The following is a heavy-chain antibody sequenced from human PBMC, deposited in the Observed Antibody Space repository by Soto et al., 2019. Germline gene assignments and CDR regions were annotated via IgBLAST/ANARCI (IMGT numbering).Heavy chain of an antibody. Sequence: QVQLQQWGAGLLKPSETLSLTCAVYGGSFSGYTWIWIRQPPGKGLEWIGEINHSGTTNHNPPLKSRVIISVATSKKQFSRRLTSVTAADTAVYYCARGSDYTSSFDYWGQGTLVTVSS. V-gene: IGHV4-34*01. CDR3: ARGSDYTSSFDY. CDR1: GGSFSGYT. D-gene: IGHD3-16*01. CDR2: INHSGTT. J-gene: IGHJ4*02.